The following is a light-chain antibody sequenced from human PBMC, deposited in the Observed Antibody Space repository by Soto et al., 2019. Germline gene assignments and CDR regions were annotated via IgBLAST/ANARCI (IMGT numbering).Light chain of an antibody. CDR3: QQYGSSPLT. V-gene: IGKV3-20*01. J-gene: IGKJ4*01. Sequence: EIVLTHSPGTLSLSPGERGTLSCRASQSVRTYLAWYQQKPGQAPRLLIYRASIRATGFPARFSGSGSGTDFTLTISRLEPEDCVVYCCQQYGSSPLTFGGGTKVDI. CDR1: QSVRTY. CDR2: RAS.